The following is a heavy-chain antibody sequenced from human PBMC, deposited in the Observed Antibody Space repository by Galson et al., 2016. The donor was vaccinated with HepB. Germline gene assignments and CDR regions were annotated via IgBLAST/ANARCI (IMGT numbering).Heavy chain of an antibody. J-gene: IGHJ3*01. V-gene: IGHV3-15*01. Sequence: SLRLSCAASGFTFSNAWMSWVRQAPGKGLEWVGRIKSKTDGGTTDYSSPVKGRFTISRDDSKNTLYLQTNSLKTEDTAVYYCTTVDDFWSGYGFDVWGQGTMVTVSS. CDR3: TTVDDFWSGYGFDV. CDR2: IKSKTDGGTT. CDR1: GFTFSNAW. D-gene: IGHD3-3*01.